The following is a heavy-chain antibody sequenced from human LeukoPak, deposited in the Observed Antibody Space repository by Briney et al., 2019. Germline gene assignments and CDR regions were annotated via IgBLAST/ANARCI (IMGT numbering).Heavy chain of an antibody. J-gene: IGHJ4*02. D-gene: IGHD2-21*02. CDR2: FKYDGNT. V-gene: IGHV4-59*01. CDR1: GGSMNSDY. CDR3: ATVVDESDIDN. Sequence: PSETLSLTCTVSGGSMNSDYYCWIRQSPGMGLEWIGYFKYDGNTGYNPSLKSRATISKDTSKNQFSLKVNFVTAADTAVHYCATVVDESDIDNWGQGTLVTVSS.